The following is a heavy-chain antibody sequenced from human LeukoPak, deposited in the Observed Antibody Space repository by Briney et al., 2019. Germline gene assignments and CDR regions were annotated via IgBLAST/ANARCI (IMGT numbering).Heavy chain of an antibody. Sequence: QTGRSLRLSCAASGFTFSGYGMHWVRQAPGKGLEWVAVIWYDGSNKYYADSVKGRFTISRDNSKNTLYLQMNSLKAEDTAVYYCARPPMVRGVIITGDDVFDIWGQGTMVTVSS. V-gene: IGHV3-33*01. CDR1: GFTFSGYG. D-gene: IGHD3-10*01. CDR3: ARPPMVRGVIITGDDVFDI. J-gene: IGHJ3*02. CDR2: IWYDGSNK.